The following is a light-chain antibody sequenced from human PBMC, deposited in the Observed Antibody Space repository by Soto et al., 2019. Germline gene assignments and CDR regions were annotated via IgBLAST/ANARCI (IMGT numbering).Light chain of an antibody. CDR3: SSYTSNSTRV. V-gene: IGLV2-14*01. J-gene: IGLJ2*01. CDR1: SSDVGGYNY. CDR2: DVI. Sequence: QSALTQPASVSGSPGQSITISCTGTSSDVGGYNYVSWYQQHPGKAPKLMIYDVINRPSGVSNRFSGSKSGNTASLTISGLQAEDEADYYCSSYTSNSTRVFGGGTKVTVL.